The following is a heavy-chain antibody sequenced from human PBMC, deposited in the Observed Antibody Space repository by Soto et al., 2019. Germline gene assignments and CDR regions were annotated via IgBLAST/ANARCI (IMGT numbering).Heavy chain of an antibody. Sequence: GRSLRLSCAASGFTFSSYGMHWVRQAPGKGLEWVAVISYDGSNKYYADSVKGRFTISRDNSKNTLYLQMNSLRAEDTAVYYCAKAACTQSGYSYGYHVGYYYGMDVWGQGTTVTVSS. D-gene: IGHD5-18*01. V-gene: IGHV3-30*18. J-gene: IGHJ6*02. CDR3: AKAACTQSGYSYGYHVGYYYGMDV. CDR2: ISYDGSNK. CDR1: GFTFSSYG.